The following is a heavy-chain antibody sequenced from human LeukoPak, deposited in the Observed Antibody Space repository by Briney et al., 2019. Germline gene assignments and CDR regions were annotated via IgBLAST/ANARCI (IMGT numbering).Heavy chain of an antibody. J-gene: IGHJ4*02. D-gene: IGHD6-13*01. CDR3: ARKAAAGTKY. CDR1: GGSFSGYY. CDR2: INHSGST. Sequence: KPSETLSLTCAVYGGSFSGYYWSWIRQPPGKGLEWIGEINHSGSTNYNPSLKSRVTISVDTSKNQFSLKLSSVTAADTAVYYCARKAAAGTKYWGQGTLVTVSS. V-gene: IGHV4-34*01.